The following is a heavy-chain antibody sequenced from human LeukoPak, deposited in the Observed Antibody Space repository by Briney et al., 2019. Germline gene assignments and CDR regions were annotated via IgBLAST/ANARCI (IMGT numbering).Heavy chain of an antibody. CDR3: ARVLEYYYDSSEVAFDI. CDR1: GGSLSDYY. Sequence: SETLSLTRAVYGGSLSDYYWSWIRQSPGKGLEWIGEISHRGRTYYNLSLKSRVTISIDTSKNQFSLKVNSVSAADTAVYYCARVLEYYYDSSEVAFDIWGQGTMVTVSS. D-gene: IGHD3-22*01. V-gene: IGHV4-34*01. CDR2: ISHRGRT. J-gene: IGHJ3*02.